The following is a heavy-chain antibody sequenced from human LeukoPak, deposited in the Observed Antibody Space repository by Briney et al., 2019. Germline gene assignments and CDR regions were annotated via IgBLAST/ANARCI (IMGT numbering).Heavy chain of an antibody. V-gene: IGHV4-59*01. CDR1: GGSISSCY. J-gene: IGHJ4*02. D-gene: IGHD3-3*01. CDR2: IYYSGST. CDR3: TRGVVWRDAYY. Sequence: KASETLSLICTVSGGSISSCYLSWIRQPPGKGLEWIGYIYYSGSTNYNPSLRSRVTISVDTSKNRFSLRLSSVTAADTAMYYCTRGVVWRDAYYWGQGTLVTVSS.